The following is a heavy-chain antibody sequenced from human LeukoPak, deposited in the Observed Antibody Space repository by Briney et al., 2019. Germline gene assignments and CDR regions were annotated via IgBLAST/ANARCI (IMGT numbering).Heavy chain of an antibody. D-gene: IGHD3-10*01. CDR2: LKQDGSDK. CDR3: ARHSSGSYYTY. CDR1: GFTFSSSW. Sequence: PGGSLTLSCAASGFTFSSSWMSWVRQAPGKGLEWVAHLKQDGSDKYYVDSVKGRFTISRDNAKNSLYLQLNSLRVEDTAMYYCARHSSGSYYTYWGQGTLVTVSS. J-gene: IGHJ4*02. V-gene: IGHV3-7*01.